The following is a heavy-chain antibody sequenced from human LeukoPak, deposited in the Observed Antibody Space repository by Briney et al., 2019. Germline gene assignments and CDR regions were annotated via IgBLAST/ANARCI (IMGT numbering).Heavy chain of an antibody. V-gene: IGHV4-59*01. J-gene: IGHJ4*02. CDR2: LYYNGNT. D-gene: IGHD6-6*01. CDR1: GGSISSYY. CDR3: AREGIYSSSSYFDY. Sequence: SETLSLTCTVSGGSISSYYWSWIRQPPGKGLEWIGCLYYNGNTNYNPSLKSRVTMSLDTSKNQFSLTLSSVTAADTAVYYCAREGIYSSSSYFDYWGQGTLVTVSS.